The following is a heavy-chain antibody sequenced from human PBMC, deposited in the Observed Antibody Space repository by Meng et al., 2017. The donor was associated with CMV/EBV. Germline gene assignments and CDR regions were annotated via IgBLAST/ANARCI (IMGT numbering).Heavy chain of an antibody. J-gene: IGHJ6*02. V-gene: IGHV3-33*06. CDR1: GFTFSRYG. CDR3: AKELSSSWPYYYGMDV. CDR2: IWYDGSNK. Sequence: GESLLISCAASGFTFSRYGMHWVRQAPGKGLEWVAVIWYDGSNKYYADSVKGRFAISRDNSKNTLYLQMNSLRAEDTAVYYCAKELSSSWPYYYGMDVWGQGTTVTVSS. D-gene: IGHD6-13*01.